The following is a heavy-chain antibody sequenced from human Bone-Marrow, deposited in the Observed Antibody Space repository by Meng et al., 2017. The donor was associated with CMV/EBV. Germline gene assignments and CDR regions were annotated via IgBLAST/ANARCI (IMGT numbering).Heavy chain of an antibody. D-gene: IGHD3-16*01. CDR1: SFTFSSYW. J-gene: IGHJ6*02. CDR2: IKHGGREK. Sequence: GGSLRLSCAASSFTFSSYWMTWVRQAPGKGLEWVANIKHGGREKYYVDSVKGRFTISRDDSQNSLYLQMNSLKTEDTAVYYCARVPGVSWGHGLDVWGQGNT. V-gene: IGHV3-7*03. CDR3: ARVPGVSWGHGLDV.